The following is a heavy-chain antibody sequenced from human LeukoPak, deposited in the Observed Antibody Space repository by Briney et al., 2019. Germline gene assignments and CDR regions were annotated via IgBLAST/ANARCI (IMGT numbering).Heavy chain of an antibody. D-gene: IGHD2-2*01. J-gene: IGHJ4*02. Sequence: SETLSLTCAVYGGSFSGYYWSWIRRPPGKGLEWIGEINHSGSTNYNPSLKSRVTISVDTSKNQFSLKLSSVTAADTAVYYCARTHCSSTSCPIDYWGQGTLVTVSS. CDR3: ARTHCSSTSCPIDY. CDR2: INHSGST. V-gene: IGHV4-34*01. CDR1: GGSFSGYY.